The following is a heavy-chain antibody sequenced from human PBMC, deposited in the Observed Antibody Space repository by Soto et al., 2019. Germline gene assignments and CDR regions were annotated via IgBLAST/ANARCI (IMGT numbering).Heavy chain of an antibody. CDR3: ARIAVAGRFHDY. J-gene: IGHJ4*02. CDR2: IYYSGST. V-gene: IGHV4-59*01. D-gene: IGHD6-19*01. Sequence: NPSETLSLTCTVSGGSTSSYYWSWIRQPPGKGLEWNGYIYYSGSTNYNPSLMGGVTLSLDTSKTHFSLRLTSVTAADTAVYYCARIAVAGRFHDYWGQGTLVTVSS. CDR1: GGSTSSYY.